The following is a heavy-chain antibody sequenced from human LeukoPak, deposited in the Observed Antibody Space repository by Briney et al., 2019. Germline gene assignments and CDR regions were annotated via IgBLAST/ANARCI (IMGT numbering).Heavy chain of an antibody. Sequence: PGRSLRLSCAASGFTFSRFWMSWVRQAPGKGLEWVANIKEDGSEKYYVDSVKGRFTISRDNAKNSLYLQMISLRAEDTAVYYCARDESFAGDYPYWGQGTLVTVSS. J-gene: IGHJ4*02. D-gene: IGHD4-17*01. CDR3: ARDESFAGDYPY. CDR1: GFTFSRFW. CDR2: IKEDGSEK. V-gene: IGHV3-7*01.